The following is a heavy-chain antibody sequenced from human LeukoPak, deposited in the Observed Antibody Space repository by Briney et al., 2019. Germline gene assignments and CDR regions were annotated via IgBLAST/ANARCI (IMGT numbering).Heavy chain of an antibody. CDR2: IQSNGNR. Sequence: GGSLRLSCATSGFALSSFGMDWVRQVPGKGLEWVAFIQSNGNRYYTDSVKGRFSISRDTSMDTLFLQMNSLRPEDTAVYYCARGANYAFDLWGQGTMVTVSS. CDR3: ARGANYAFDL. J-gene: IGHJ3*01. V-gene: IGHV3-30*02. CDR1: GFALSSFG. D-gene: IGHD5-24*01.